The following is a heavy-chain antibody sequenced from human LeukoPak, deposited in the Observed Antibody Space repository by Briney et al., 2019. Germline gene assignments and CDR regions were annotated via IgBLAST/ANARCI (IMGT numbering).Heavy chain of an antibody. CDR2: IIPIFGTA. J-gene: IGHJ4*02. CDR3: ASSPLRLGELSLPFDY. CDR1: GGTFSSYA. D-gene: IGHD3-16*02. Sequence: SVKVSCKASGGTFSSYAISWVRQTPGQGLEWMGGIIPIFGTANYAQKFQGRVTITADESTSTAYMELSSLRSEDTAVYYCASSPLRLGELSLPFDYWGQGTLVTVSS. V-gene: IGHV1-69*13.